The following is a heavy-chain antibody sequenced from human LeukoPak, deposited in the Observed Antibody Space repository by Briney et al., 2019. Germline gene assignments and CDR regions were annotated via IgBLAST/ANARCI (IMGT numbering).Heavy chain of an antibody. Sequence: SETLSLTCTVSGYSISSGYYWGWIRQPPGKELEWIGSIYHSGSTYYNRSLKSRVTISVDTSKNQFSLKLSSVTAADTAVYYCARSYCSSTSRYLDAFDIWGQGTMVTVSS. CDR3: ARSYCSSTSRYLDAFDI. CDR1: GYSISSGYY. V-gene: IGHV4-38-2*02. J-gene: IGHJ3*02. CDR2: IYHSGST. D-gene: IGHD2-2*01.